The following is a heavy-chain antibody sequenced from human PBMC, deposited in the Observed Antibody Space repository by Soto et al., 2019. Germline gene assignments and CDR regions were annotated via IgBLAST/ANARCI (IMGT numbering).Heavy chain of an antibody. CDR1: GFTFSSYG. Sequence: QVQLVESGGGVVQPGRSLRLSCAASGFTFSSYGMHWVRQAPGKGLEWVAVISYDGSNKYYADSVKGRFTISRDNSKNTLYVQMNSLRAEDTAVYYCAKVGGGQWLVPHNWFDPWGQGTLVTVSS. V-gene: IGHV3-30*18. D-gene: IGHD6-19*01. CDR3: AKVGGGQWLVPHNWFDP. J-gene: IGHJ5*02. CDR2: ISYDGSNK.